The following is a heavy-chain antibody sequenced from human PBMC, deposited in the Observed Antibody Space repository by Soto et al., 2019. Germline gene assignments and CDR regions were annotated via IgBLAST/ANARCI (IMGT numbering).Heavy chain of an antibody. Sequence: EVQLVESGGGLVKPGGSLRLSCAASGFTFSSYSMNWVRQAPGKGLEWVSSISSSSSYIYYADSVKGRFTISRDNAKNSLYLQMNSLRAEDTAVYYCAREGRYRYGHDYWGQGTLVTVSS. D-gene: IGHD5-18*01. V-gene: IGHV3-21*01. J-gene: IGHJ4*02. CDR2: ISSSSSYI. CDR1: GFTFSSYS. CDR3: AREGRYRYGHDY.